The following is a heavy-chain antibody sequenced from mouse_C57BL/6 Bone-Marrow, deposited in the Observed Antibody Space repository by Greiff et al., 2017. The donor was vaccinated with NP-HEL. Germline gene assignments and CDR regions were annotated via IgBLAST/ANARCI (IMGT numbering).Heavy chain of an antibody. J-gene: IGHJ3*01. V-gene: IGHV1-64*01. D-gene: IGHD2-14*01. Sequence: QVHVKQPGAELVKPGASVKLSCKASGYTFTSYWMHWVKQRPGQGLEWIGMIHPNSGSTNYTEKFKSKATLTVDKSSSTAYMQLSSLTSEDSAVYYGARGGVRRWGAYWGQGTLVTVSA. CDR1: GYTFTSYW. CDR2: IHPNSGST. CDR3: ARGGVRRWGAY.